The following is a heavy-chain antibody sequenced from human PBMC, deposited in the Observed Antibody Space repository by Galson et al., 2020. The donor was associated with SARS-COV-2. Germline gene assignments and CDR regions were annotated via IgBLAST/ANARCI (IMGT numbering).Heavy chain of an antibody. Sequence: SETLSLTCAVSGYSLSTTNYWGWVRLAPGKRLEWIGSIYPNGRTYYNPSLESRVTISVDTSMNHFSLTLASVTAADTALYYCARQGVNMIVLVTVPGWFFDLWGRGTLVTVSS. CDR2: IYPNGRT. D-gene: IGHD2-21*02. CDR3: ARQGVNMIVLVTVPGWFFDL. V-gene: IGHV4-38-2*01. J-gene: IGHJ2*01. CDR1: GYSLSTTNY.